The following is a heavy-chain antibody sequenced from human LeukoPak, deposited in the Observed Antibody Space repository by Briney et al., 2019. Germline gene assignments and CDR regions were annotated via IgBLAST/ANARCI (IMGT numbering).Heavy chain of an antibody. CDR3: AKADQNYYDTSGYTDY. Sequence: GGSLRLSCAASGFTFSGYAMNWVRQAPGKGLEWVSDISGSGGGTYYADSVKGRFTISRDNSKNTLYLQMNSLRAEDTAVYYCAKADQNYYDTSGYTDYWGQGTLVTVSS. J-gene: IGHJ4*02. V-gene: IGHV3-23*01. D-gene: IGHD3-22*01. CDR1: GFTFSGYA. CDR2: ISGSGGGT.